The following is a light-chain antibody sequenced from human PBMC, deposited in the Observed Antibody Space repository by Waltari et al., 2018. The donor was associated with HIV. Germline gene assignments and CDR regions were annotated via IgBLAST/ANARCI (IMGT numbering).Light chain of an antibody. CDR3: QQYVRSPRT. Sequence: EIVLTQSPGTLSLSKGERATLSCRASQTIRSNYIDWYQHKFGQAPRRLIYGASSRATGIPDSFSGSGSGTNFTLTISSLEPGDFGVYYCQQYVRSPRTFGRGTKVEI. V-gene: IGKV3-20*01. J-gene: IGKJ1*01. CDR2: GAS. CDR1: QTIRSNY.